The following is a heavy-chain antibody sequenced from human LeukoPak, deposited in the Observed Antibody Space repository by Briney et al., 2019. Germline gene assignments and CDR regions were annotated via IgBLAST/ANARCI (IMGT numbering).Heavy chain of an antibody. CDR3: ARDSSGYSPYGMDV. CDR1: GGPISSGGYY. V-gene: IGHV4-31*03. J-gene: IGHJ6*02. CDR2: IYYSGST. D-gene: IGHD3-22*01. Sequence: KPSETLSLTCTVSGGPISSGGYYWSWIRQHPGKGLEWIGYIYYSGSTYYNPSLTSRVTISVDTSKNQFSLKLSSVTAADTAVYYCARDSSGYSPYGMDVWGQGTTVTVSS.